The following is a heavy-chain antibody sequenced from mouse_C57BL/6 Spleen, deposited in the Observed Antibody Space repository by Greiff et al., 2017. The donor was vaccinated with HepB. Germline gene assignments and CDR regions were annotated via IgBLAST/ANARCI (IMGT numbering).Heavy chain of an antibody. CDR2: ISSGSSTI. D-gene: IGHD1-1*01. V-gene: IGHV5-17*01. CDR1: GFTFSDYG. CDR3: ARNYGSSYWYFDV. Sequence: EVQLKESGGGLVKPGGSLKLSCAASGFTFSDYGMHWVRQAPEKGLEWVAYISSGSSTIYYADTVKGRFTISRDNAKNTLFLQMTSLRSEDTAMYYWARNYGSSYWYFDVWGTGTTVTVSS. J-gene: IGHJ1*03.